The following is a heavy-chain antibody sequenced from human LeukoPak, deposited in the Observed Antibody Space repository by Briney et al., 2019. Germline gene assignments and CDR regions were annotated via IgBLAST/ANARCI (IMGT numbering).Heavy chain of an antibody. V-gene: IGHV4-4*08. Sequence: SETLSLTCTLSGRPMGSYYWTGIRQPPGKGLEYIGYNYYTWWTNYHPSLSSRVTISVDTSRNQFSLKLSSVTAADTVVYFCARETTGAGTARPFDYWGQGTLVTVSS. J-gene: IGHJ4*02. CDR1: GRPMGSYY. D-gene: IGHD6-13*01. CDR2: NYYTWWT. CDR3: ARETTGAGTARPFDY.